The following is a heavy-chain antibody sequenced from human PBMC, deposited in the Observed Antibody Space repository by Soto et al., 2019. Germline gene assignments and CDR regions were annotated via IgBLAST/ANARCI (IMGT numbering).Heavy chain of an antibody. V-gene: IGHV3-53*01. Sequence: DVQLVESGGGLIQPGESLRLSCAAFGLTVSGKKYVAWVRQAPGKGLEWVSALYDVDGTYYADSLKGRFTTSTDSSKTTVYLQMKDLRPDDTAVYYCATWHEREHAYDVWGQGTTVTVSS. D-gene: IGHD1-1*01. CDR1: GLTVSGKKY. CDR3: ATWHEREHAYDV. CDR2: LYDVDGT. J-gene: IGHJ3*01.